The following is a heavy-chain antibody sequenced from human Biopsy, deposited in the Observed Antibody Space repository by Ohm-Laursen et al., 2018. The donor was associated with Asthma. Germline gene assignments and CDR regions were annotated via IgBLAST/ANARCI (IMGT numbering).Heavy chain of an antibody. D-gene: IGHD6-13*01. CDR2: TPHSGYT. CDR1: GGSLSGYY. CDR3: VRGSSSWHHGPFHYYYGLDV. Sequence: SETLSLTWTVTGGSLSGYYWSWIRQSPGKGLEWLGDTPHSGYTNYNPSLSSRLTLSVDTSKNQFSRRLTSVTAADTAVYYCVRGSSSWHHGPFHYYYGLDVWGQGTTATVSS. V-gene: IGHV4-34*01. J-gene: IGHJ6*02.